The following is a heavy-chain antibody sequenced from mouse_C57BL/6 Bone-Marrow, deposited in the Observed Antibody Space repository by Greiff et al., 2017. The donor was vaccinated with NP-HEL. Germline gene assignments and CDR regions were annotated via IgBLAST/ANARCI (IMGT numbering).Heavy chain of an antibody. V-gene: IGHV1-64*01. J-gene: IGHJ1*03. CDR3: ANSNYRWYFDV. D-gene: IGHD2-5*01. Sequence: QVQLKQPGAELVKPGASVKLSCKASGYTFTSYWMHWVKQRPGPGLEWIGMIHPTSGSTNYNEKFKSKATLTVDKSPSTAYMQLSSLTSEDSAVYYCANSNYRWYFDVWGTGTTVTVSS. CDR2: IHPTSGST. CDR1: GYTFTSYW.